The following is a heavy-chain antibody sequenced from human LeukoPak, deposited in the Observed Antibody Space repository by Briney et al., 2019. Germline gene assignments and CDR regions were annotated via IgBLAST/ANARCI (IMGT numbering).Heavy chain of an antibody. V-gene: IGHV4-61*08. CDR2: IYYTGTT. Sequence: SETLSLTCTVSGGSVSSADYCWSWIRQHPGKGLEWIGYIYYTGTTNYNPSLKSRVSILLDTSKTQFSLKLSSVTAADTAVYYCARALYSSRRSFDYWGQGTLVTVSS. D-gene: IGHD6-13*01. CDR3: ARALYSSRRSFDY. CDR1: GGSVSSADYC. J-gene: IGHJ4*02.